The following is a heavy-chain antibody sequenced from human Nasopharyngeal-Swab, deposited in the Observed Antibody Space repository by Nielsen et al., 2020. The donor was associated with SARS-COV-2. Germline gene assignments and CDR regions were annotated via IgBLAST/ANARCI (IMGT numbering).Heavy chain of an antibody. Sequence: GGSLRLSCAASGFTFSSYAMPWVRQAPGKGLEWVAVISYGGSNKYYADSVKGRFTISGDKSKNTLYLQMNSLRTEDTAVYYCARGDDPLDYGDYVAWGQGTLVTVSS. CDR3: ARGDDPLDYGDYVA. J-gene: IGHJ5*02. CDR2: ISYGGSNK. D-gene: IGHD4-17*01. CDR1: GFTFSSYA. V-gene: IGHV3-30-3*01.